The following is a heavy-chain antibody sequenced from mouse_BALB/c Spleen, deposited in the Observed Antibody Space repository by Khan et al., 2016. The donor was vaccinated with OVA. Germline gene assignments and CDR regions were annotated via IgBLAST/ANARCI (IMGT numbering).Heavy chain of an antibody. D-gene: IGHD1-1*01. CDR2: ISYSGNT. CDR1: GYSITSDYA. J-gene: IGHJ2*01. Sequence: VQLKQSGPGLVKPSQSLSLTCTVTGYSITSDYAWNWIRQFPGNKLEWMGYISYSGNTNYNPSLRSRISITRDTSKNQFFLQLNSVTTEDTATYYCARVYGGDFDYWGKGTTLTVSS. V-gene: IGHV3-2*02. CDR3: ARVYGGDFDY.